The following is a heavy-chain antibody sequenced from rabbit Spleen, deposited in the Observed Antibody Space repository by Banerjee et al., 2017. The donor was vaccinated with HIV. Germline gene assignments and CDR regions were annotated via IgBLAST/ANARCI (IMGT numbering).Heavy chain of an antibody. Sequence: QEHLKESGGGLVQPGGSLKLSCTASGFSFSSGYYMCWVRQAPGKGLEWIACINASTGKPVYATWASGRFTISRTSSTTVTLRMTSLTAADRATYFCARDLVGVIGWNFYLWGPGTLVTVS. CDR2: INASTGKP. D-gene: IGHD1-1*01. CDR1: GFSFSSGYY. V-gene: IGHV1S45*01. J-gene: IGHJ4*01. CDR3: ARDLVGVIGWNFYL.